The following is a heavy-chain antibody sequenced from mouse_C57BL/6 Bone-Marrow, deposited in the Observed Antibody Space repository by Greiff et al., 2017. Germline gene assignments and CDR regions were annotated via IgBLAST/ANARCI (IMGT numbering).Heavy chain of an antibody. D-gene: IGHD1-1*01. Sequence: QVHVKQSGPELVKPGASVKLSCKASGYTFPSYDINWVKQRPGQGLEWIGWIYPRDGSTKYTEKFKGKATLTVDTSSSTAYMELHSLTSEDSAVYFCAREGYGTTVDYYARDYWGQGTSVTVSS. CDR1: GYTFPSYD. J-gene: IGHJ4*01. CDR3: AREGYGTTVDYYARDY. V-gene: IGHV1-85*01. CDR2: IYPRDGST.